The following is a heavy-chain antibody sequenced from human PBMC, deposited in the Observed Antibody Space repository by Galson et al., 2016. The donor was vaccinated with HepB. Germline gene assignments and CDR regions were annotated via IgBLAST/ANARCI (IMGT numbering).Heavy chain of an antibody. V-gene: IGHV2-5*02. Sequence: PALVKPTQTLTLTCTFSGFSLSTNGVGVGWIRQPPGKALEWLALIYWDDDTRCSPSLKSRLTITKDTSKNQVVLTMTNMDPVDTATYYCAHGIYDSSAISYIFDPWGQGTLVTVSS. D-gene: IGHD3-22*01. CDR3: AHGIYDSSAISYIFDP. CDR2: IYWDDDT. CDR1: GFSLSTNGVG. J-gene: IGHJ5*02.